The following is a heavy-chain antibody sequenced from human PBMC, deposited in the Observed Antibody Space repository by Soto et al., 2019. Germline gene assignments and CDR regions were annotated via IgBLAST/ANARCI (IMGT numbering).Heavy chain of an antibody. CDR3: ARAGSGSYYTYDYYYGMDV. V-gene: IGHV4-30-4*01. D-gene: IGHD3-10*01. Sequence: SETLSLTCTVSGGSISSGDYYWSWIRQPPGKGLEWIGYIYYSGSTYYNPSLKSRVTISVDTSKNQFSLKLSSVTAADTAVYYCARAGSGSYYTYDYYYGMDVWGQGTTVTV. CDR1: GGSISSGDYY. CDR2: IYYSGST. J-gene: IGHJ6*02.